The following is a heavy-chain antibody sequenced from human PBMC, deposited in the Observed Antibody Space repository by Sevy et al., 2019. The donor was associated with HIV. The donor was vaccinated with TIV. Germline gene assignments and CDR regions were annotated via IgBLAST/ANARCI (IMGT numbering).Heavy chain of an antibody. Sequence: GGSLRLSCAASGFAFIDYAMAWVRQAPGKGLEWVSLISGGDGGTDYADFVKGRFTISRDNSKNTLYLDMNNLGAEDTALYYCVKEVFDGYYDTADSKNAGWLDPWGQGTLVTVSS. V-gene: IGHV3-23*01. J-gene: IGHJ5*02. CDR3: VKEVFDGYYDTADSKNAGWLDP. CDR1: GFAFIDYA. CDR2: ISGGDGGT. D-gene: IGHD3-22*01.